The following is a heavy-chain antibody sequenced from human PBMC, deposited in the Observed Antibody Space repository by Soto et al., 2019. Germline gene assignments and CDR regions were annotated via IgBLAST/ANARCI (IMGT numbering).Heavy chain of an antibody. D-gene: IGHD3-16*02. V-gene: IGHV4-61*01. Sequence: PSETLSLTCTVSGGSVSSGIYYWSWIRHPPGKGLEWIGYIYYSGSTNYNPSLKSRVTISVDTSKNQFSLKLSSVTAADTAVYYCARVPLYVWGSYRSGGMDVWGQGTTVTVSS. CDR1: GGSVSSGIYY. CDR3: ARVPLYVWGSYRSGGMDV. CDR2: IYYSGST. J-gene: IGHJ6*02.